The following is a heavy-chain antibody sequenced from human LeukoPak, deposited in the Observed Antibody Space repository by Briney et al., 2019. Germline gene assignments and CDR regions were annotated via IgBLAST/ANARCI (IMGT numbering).Heavy chain of an antibody. Sequence: GGSLRLSCAASGFTFSAYWMHWVRQAPGKGLVWVGRINDVGSDSTYVDSVKGRFTISRDNAKNTLYLQMNNLRAEDTAVYYCARDHDSSGYYYYYGMDVWGQGTTVTVSS. CDR2: INDVGSDS. D-gene: IGHD3-22*01. V-gene: IGHV3-74*01. CDR1: GFTFSAYW. CDR3: ARDHDSSGYYYYYGMDV. J-gene: IGHJ6*02.